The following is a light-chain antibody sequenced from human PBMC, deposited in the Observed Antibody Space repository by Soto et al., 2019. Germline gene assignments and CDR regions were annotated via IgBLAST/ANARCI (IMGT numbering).Light chain of an antibody. CDR1: SCNIGSNY. CDR3: AAWDDGLRGAL. CDR2: RNN. J-gene: IGLJ2*01. V-gene: IGLV1-47*01. Sequence: QSVLTQPPSASGTPGQRVTISCSGSSCNIGSNYVYWYQQLPGTAPKLLIYRNNQRPSGIPDRFSGSKSGTSASLAISGLGSEDEDDYYCAAWDDGLRGALFGGGTKLTVL.